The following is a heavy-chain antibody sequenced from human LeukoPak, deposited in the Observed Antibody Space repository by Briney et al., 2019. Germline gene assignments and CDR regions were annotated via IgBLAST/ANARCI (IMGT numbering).Heavy chain of an antibody. J-gene: IGHJ5*02. Sequence: PGGSLRLSCAASGFTFSSYAMSWVRQAPGKGLEWVSAISGGGGSTYYADSVKGRFTISRDNSKNTLYLQMNSLRAEDTAVYYCAKDVLGIAAAGRAYNWFDPWGQGTLVTVSS. V-gene: IGHV3-23*01. D-gene: IGHD6-13*01. CDR1: GFTFSSYA. CDR2: ISGGGGST. CDR3: AKDVLGIAAAGRAYNWFDP.